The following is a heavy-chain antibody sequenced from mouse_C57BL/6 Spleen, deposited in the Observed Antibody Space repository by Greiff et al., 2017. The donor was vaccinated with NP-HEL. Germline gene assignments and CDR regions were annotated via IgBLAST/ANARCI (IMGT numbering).Heavy chain of an antibody. CDR1: GYTFTSYW. CDR3: ARDSSGYGGWFAY. CDR2: IDPNSGGT. Sequence: QVQLKQPGAELVKPGASVKLSCKASGYTFTSYWMHWVKQRPGRGLEWIGRIDPNSGGTKYNEKFKSKATLTVDKPSSTAYMQLSSLTSEDSAVYYCARDSSGYGGWFAYWGQGTLVTVSA. D-gene: IGHD3-2*02. J-gene: IGHJ3*01. V-gene: IGHV1-72*01.